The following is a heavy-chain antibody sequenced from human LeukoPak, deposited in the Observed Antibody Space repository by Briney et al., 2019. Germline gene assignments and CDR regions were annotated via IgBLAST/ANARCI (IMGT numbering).Heavy chain of an antibody. D-gene: IGHD3-9*01. CDR2: IYYSGSA. CDR3: ARHLTGSYTGFDY. Sequence: SETLSLTCTVSGGSISSSSYYWGWIRQPPGKGLEWIGSIYYSGSAYYNPSLKSRLTISVDTSNNQFSLNLKSVTAADTALYYCARHLTGSYTGFDYWGQGSLVTVSS. CDR1: GGSISSSSYY. V-gene: IGHV4-39*01. J-gene: IGHJ4*02.